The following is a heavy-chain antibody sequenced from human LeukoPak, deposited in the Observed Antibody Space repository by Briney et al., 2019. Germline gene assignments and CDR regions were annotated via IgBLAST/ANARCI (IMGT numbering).Heavy chain of an antibody. D-gene: IGHD2-15*01. V-gene: IGHV3-23*01. CDR2: ISSNGDFT. Sequence: PGGSLRLSCVASRFTFNTYAVNWVRQAPGKGLGWVSAISSNGDFTYYADSVRGRFTISRDNSKNTVFLQMNGLRADDRAVYYCATVNRDCSGGTCYPYDYWGQGTLVTVSS. CDR3: ATVNRDCSGGTCYPYDY. J-gene: IGHJ4*02. CDR1: RFTFNTYA.